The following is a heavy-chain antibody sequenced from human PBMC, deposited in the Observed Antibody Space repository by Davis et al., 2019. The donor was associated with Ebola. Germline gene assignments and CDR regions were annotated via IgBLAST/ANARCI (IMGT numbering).Heavy chain of an antibody. Sequence: GESLKIPCKGSGYRFTSYWIAWVRQMPGKGLECMGSIYPGDSETRYSPSFQGQVTISADKSITKAYLQGSSLKASDTAMYYCARHRPFGDYAIDYWGQGTPVTVSS. CDR1: GYRFTSYW. D-gene: IGHD4-17*01. CDR3: ARHRPFGDYAIDY. CDR2: IYPGDSET. V-gene: IGHV5-51*01. J-gene: IGHJ4*02.